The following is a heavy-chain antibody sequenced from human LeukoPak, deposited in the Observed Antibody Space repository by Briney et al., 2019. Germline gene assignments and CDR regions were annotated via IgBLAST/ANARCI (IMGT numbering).Heavy chain of an antibody. V-gene: IGHV1-8*01. CDR1: GYTFTSYD. CDR3: ARGPPNWGYDY. Sequence: ASVKVSCKASGYTFTSYDFNWVRQATGQRPEWMGWMSPNSGDTGYAQKFQDRVTMTRNTSISTAYMELSSLRSDDTAVYYCARGPPNWGYDYWGPGTLDTVSS. D-gene: IGHD7-27*01. J-gene: IGHJ4*02. CDR2: MSPNSGDT.